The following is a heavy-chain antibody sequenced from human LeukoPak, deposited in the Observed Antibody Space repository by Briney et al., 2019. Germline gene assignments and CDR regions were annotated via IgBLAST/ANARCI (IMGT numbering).Heavy chain of an antibody. J-gene: IGHJ4*02. CDR2: ISASGVSS. CDR1: GFTFNIYG. Sequence: GGSLRLSCAASGFTFNIYGLSWVRQAPGKGLEWVSAISASGVSSNYADSVKGRFTISRDNSKNTLYLHMNSLRVEDTAIYYCVKETGITGYYSVYWGQGTLVTVSS. D-gene: IGHD3-9*01. CDR3: VKETGITGYYSVY. V-gene: IGHV3-23*01.